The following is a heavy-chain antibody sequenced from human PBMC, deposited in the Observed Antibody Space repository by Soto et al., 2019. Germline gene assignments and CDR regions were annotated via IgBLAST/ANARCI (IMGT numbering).Heavy chain of an antibody. CDR3: AKGKSENGVDWLDP. CDR2: VRGNSYGA. CDR1: GFMFENYA. Sequence: GGSLRLSCAASGFMFENYAMIWVRQAPGKGLEWVATVRGNSYGAYYADSVRGRFIISRDNSKNTMSPRLNSLRDDDTAIYYCAKGKSENGVDWLDPWGPGTLVTVSS. D-gene: IGHD2-8*01. J-gene: IGHJ5*02. V-gene: IGHV3-23*01.